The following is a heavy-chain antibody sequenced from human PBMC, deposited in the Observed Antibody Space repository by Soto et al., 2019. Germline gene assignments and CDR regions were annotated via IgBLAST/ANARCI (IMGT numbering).Heavy chain of an antibody. CDR1: GFTFSRYW. Sequence: HPGGSLRLSCAAAGFTFSRYWMSWVRQAPGKGLEWVSNISSNGRNTYYADSVKGRFTISRDNSKNTLDLQMNSLRAEDTAVYYCAKDFTQIVAWRDTFDIWGQGTMVTASS. CDR3: AKDFTQIVAWRDTFDI. J-gene: IGHJ3*02. V-gene: IGHV3-23*01. CDR2: ISSNGRNT. D-gene: IGHD3-16*02.